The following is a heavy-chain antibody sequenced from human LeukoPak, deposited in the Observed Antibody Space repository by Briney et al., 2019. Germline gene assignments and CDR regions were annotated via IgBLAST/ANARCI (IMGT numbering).Heavy chain of an antibody. Sequence: GGSLRLSCAASGFTSSSYAMHWVRQAPGKGLEWVAVISYDGSNKYYADSVKGRFTISRDNPKNTLYLQMNSLRAEDTAVYYCARDPSGYSANFDYWGQGTLVTVSS. CDR1: GFTSSSYA. D-gene: IGHD3-9*01. V-gene: IGHV3-30-3*01. J-gene: IGHJ4*02. CDR3: ARDPSGYSANFDY. CDR2: ISYDGSNK.